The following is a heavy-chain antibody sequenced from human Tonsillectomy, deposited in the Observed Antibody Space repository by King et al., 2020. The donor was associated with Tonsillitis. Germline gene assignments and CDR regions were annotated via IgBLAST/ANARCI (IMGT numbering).Heavy chain of an antibody. J-gene: IGHJ6*02. CDR2: ISYDGSNK. D-gene: IGHD2-21*02. CDR1: GFTFSSYA. Sequence: VQLVESGGGVVQPGRSLRLSCAASGFTFSSYAMHWVRQAPGKGLEWVAVISYDGSNKYYADSVKGRFTISRDNSKNTLYLQMNSLRAEDTAVYYCASDVAYCGGDCYLIYYYGMDVWGQGTTVTVSS. V-gene: IGHV3-30*04. CDR3: ASDVAYCGGDCYLIYYYGMDV.